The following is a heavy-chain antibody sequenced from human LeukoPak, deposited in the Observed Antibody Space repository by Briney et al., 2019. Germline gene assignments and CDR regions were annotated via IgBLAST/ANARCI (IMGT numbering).Heavy chain of an antibody. V-gene: IGHV3-43*02. Sequence: GGPLRLSCAASGFTFDDYAMHWVRQTPGKGLEWIPLISGECDRTQYVDSVKGRFTISRDNSKNSLYLQMNSLRAEDTALYFCAKEALYCSSSTCYPFYYYAMDVWGQGTTVTVSS. D-gene: IGHD2-2*01. CDR2: ISGECDRT. CDR1: GFTFDDYA. J-gene: IGHJ6*02. CDR3: AKEALYCSSSTCYPFYYYAMDV.